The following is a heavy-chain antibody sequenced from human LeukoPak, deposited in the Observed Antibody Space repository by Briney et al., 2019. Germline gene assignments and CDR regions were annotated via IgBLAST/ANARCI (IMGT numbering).Heavy chain of an antibody. D-gene: IGHD2-2*02. CDR2: ISYDGSNK. V-gene: IGHV3-30*18. CDR1: GFTFSSYG. CDR3: AKDQLYHAFDI. Sequence: GGSLRLSCAASGFTFSSYGMHWVRQAPGKGLEWVAVISYDGSNKYYADSVKGRFTISRDNSKNTLYLQMNSLRAEDTAVYYCAKDQLYHAFDIWGQGTMVTVSS. J-gene: IGHJ3*02.